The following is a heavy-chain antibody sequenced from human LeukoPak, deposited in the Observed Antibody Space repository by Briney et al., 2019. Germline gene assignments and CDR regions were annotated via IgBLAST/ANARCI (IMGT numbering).Heavy chain of an antibody. D-gene: IGHD6-13*01. J-gene: IGHJ4*02. Sequence: GGSPRLSCAASGFTVSSNYMSWVRQAPGKGLEWVSVIYSGGSTYYADSVKGRFTISRDNSKNTLYLQMNSLRAEDTAVYYCARSAGSSWYQYYFDYWGQGTLVTVSS. CDR2: IYSGGST. CDR1: GFTVSSNY. CDR3: ARSAGSSWYQYYFDY. V-gene: IGHV3-66*01.